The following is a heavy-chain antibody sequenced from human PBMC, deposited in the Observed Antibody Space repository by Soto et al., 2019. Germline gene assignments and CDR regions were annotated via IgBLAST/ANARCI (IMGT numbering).Heavy chain of an antibody. Sequence: PGGSLRLSCAASGFTFSSYAMSWVRQAPGKGLEWVSAISGSGGSTYYADSVKGRFTISRDNSKNTLYLQMNSLRAEDTAVYYCAKDTYYDFCSGEGGYYYGMDVWGQGTTVTVSS. CDR1: GFTFSSYA. V-gene: IGHV3-23*01. D-gene: IGHD3-3*01. CDR3: AKDTYYDFCSGEGGYYYGMDV. CDR2: ISGSGGST. J-gene: IGHJ6*02.